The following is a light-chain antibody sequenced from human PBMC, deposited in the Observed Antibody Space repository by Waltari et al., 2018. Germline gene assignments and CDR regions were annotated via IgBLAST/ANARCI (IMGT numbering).Light chain of an antibody. CDR2: DVS. CDR1: SRDVGGYNF. J-gene: IGLJ2*01. CDR3: NSYTSSSTLV. V-gene: IGLV2-14*03. Sequence: QSALTQPASVSGSPGPSITISCPGTSRDVGGYNFVSWYQQPPGKAPKLMIYDVSNRPSGVSNRFSGSKSGNTASLTISGLQAEDEADYYCNSYTSSSTLVFGGGTKVTVL.